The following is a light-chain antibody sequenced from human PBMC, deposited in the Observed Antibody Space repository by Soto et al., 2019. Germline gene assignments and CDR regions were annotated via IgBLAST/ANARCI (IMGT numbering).Light chain of an antibody. CDR3: MEASTVYWT. J-gene: IGKJ1*01. Sequence: DIVLIQSPPSLTVTPGEPASISCRSSQSLLHSSGYYSLDWYLQKPGQSPQLLIYLGSNRASGVPDRFSGSGSGTDFTLKISRVEAEDVGVYYCMEASTVYWTFGQGTKVDIK. CDR2: LGS. CDR1: QSLLHSSGYYS. V-gene: IGKV2-28*01.